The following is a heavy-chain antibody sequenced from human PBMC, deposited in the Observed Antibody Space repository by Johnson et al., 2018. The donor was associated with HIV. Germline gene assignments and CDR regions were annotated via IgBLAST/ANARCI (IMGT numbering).Heavy chain of an antibody. Sequence: QVLLVESGGGVVQPGRSLRLSCAVSGFTFSSYPMHWVRQAPGKGLEWVAVISYDGSNKYYADSVKGRFTISRDNSKNTLYLQMNSLRAEDTAVYYCARVTQQVVRVGSDAFDIWGQGTMVTVSS. CDR2: ISYDGSNK. V-gene: IGHV3-30*04. CDR1: GFTFSSYP. D-gene: IGHD4-23*01. J-gene: IGHJ3*02. CDR3: ARVTQQVVRVGSDAFDI.